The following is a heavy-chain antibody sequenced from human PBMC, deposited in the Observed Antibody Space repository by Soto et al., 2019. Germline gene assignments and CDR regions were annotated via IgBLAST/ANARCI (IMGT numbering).Heavy chain of an antibody. CDR1: VSTFTSFY. V-gene: IGHV1-46*03. CDR3: ARGRTSGDY. CDR2: INPNGGST. Sequence: QVQLVQSGAEVKNPGASVKVSCKASVSTFTSFYIHWVRQAPGQGLEWMSIINPNGGSTNYAQSRQCRVTLSRDTSTNTVYMDLSSLRSEDTAGYCCARGRTSGDYWGQGTLVSASS. J-gene: IGHJ4*02.